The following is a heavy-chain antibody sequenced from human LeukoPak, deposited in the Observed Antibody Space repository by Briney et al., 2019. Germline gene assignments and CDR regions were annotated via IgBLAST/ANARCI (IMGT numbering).Heavy chain of an antibody. D-gene: IGHD1-26*01. CDR1: GLIFSSYS. Sequence: GGSLRLSCTASGLIFSSYSMSWVRQAPGKGLEWVAIISGSGTGGVTYYADSVKGRFTISRDTSKSTLYLQMNSRRAEDTAIYYCAKNPTPRIVGVYFYFDYWGQGTLVTVSS. CDR3: AKNPTPRIVGVYFYFDY. CDR2: ISGSGTGGVT. V-gene: IGHV3-23*01. J-gene: IGHJ4*02.